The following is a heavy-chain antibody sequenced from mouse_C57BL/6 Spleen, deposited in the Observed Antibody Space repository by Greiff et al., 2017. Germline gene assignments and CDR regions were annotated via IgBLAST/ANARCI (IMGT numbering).Heavy chain of an antibody. CDR2: IYPGSGST. J-gene: IGHJ4*01. Sequence: QVQLQQPGAELVKPGASVKMSCKASGYTFTSYWITWVKQRPGQGLEWIGDIYPGSGSTNYNEKFKSKATLPVDTSSSPAYMQRSSLTSEDSAVYYCACLYSNYVGYAMDYWGQGTSVTVSS. D-gene: IGHD2-5*01. CDR3: ACLYSNYVGYAMDY. CDR1: GYTFTSYW. V-gene: IGHV1-55*01.